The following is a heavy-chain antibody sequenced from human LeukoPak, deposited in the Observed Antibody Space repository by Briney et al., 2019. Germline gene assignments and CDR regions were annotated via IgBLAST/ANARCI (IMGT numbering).Heavy chain of an antibody. J-gene: IGHJ3*01. CDR3: ARDLLPSGNAFDV. CDR1: GGSISSSSYY. Sequence: SETLSLTCTVSGGSISSSSYYWGWIRQPPGKGLEWIGSIYYSGSTYYNPSLKSRVTISVDTSKNQFSLKLSSVTAADTAVYYCARDLLPSGNAFDVWGKGTMVTVSS. D-gene: IGHD6-25*01. CDR2: IYYSGST. V-gene: IGHV4-39*07.